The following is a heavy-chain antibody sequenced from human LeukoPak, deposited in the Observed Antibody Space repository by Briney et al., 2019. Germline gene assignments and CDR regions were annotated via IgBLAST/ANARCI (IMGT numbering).Heavy chain of an antibody. CDR1: GGSISSYY. CDR2: IYYSGST. D-gene: IGHD3-9*01. V-gene: IGHV4-59*06. J-gene: IGHJ4*02. CDR3: AREGYDILTGYYSYYFDY. Sequence: PSETLSLTCTVSGGSISSYYWSWIRQRPGKGLEWIGYIYYSGSTYYNPSLKSRVTISVDTSKNQFSLKLSSVTAADTAVYYCAREGYDILTGYYSYYFDYWGQGTLVTVSS.